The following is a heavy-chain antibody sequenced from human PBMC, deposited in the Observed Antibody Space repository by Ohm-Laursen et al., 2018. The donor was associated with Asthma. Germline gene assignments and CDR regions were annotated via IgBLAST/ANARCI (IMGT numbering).Heavy chain of an antibody. Sequence: SVTVSCKASGHTFTSYAMNWVRQAPGQGLEWMGGIIPIFGTANYAQKFQGRVTITADESTSTAYMELSSLRSEDTAVYYCATREHDTAMVNYYYGMDVWGQGTTVTASS. CDR2: IIPIFGTA. V-gene: IGHV1-69*13. J-gene: IGHJ6*02. CDR1: GHTFTSYA. D-gene: IGHD5-18*01. CDR3: ATREHDTAMVNYYYGMDV.